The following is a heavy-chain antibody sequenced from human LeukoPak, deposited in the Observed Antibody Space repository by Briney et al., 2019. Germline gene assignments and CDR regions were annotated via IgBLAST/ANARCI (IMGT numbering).Heavy chain of an antibody. Sequence: GGSLRLSCAASGFTFSSYGMHWVRQAPGKGLEWVAFIRYDGSNKYYADSVKGRFTISRDNSKNTPYLQMNSLRAEDTAVYYCAKDLWFGSYFDYWGQGTLVTVSS. CDR3: AKDLWFGSYFDY. CDR1: GFTFSSYG. D-gene: IGHD3-10*01. CDR2: IRYDGSNK. J-gene: IGHJ4*02. V-gene: IGHV3-30*02.